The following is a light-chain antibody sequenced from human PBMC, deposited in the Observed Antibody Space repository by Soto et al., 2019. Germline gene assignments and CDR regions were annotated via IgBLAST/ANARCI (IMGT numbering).Light chain of an antibody. Sequence: ESVVTQSPGTLSLSPVERVTLSCRASQSVSSSYLAWYEQKPGQAPRHLIYGASSSATGIPVRLSGSGSGTYFTLTISRLEPEDFAVYYCHQYGRSPSTFGQGTKVEIK. V-gene: IGKV3-20*01. CDR1: QSVSSSY. CDR3: HQYGRSPST. CDR2: GAS. J-gene: IGKJ1*01.